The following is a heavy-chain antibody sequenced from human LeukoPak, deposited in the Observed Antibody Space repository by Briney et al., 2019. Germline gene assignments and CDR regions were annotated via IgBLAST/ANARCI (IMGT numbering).Heavy chain of an antibody. CDR3: AKDLLRYSGYEPYYYGMDV. D-gene: IGHD5-12*01. J-gene: IGHJ6*02. CDR1: GFTFDDYA. CDR2: ISGDGVST. Sequence: GGSLRLSCAASGFTFDDYAMHWVRQAPGKGLEWVSLISGDGVSTYYADSVKGRFTISRDNSKNSLYLQMNSLRTEDTALYYCAKDLLRYSGYEPYYYGMDVWGQGTTVTVSS. V-gene: IGHV3-43*02.